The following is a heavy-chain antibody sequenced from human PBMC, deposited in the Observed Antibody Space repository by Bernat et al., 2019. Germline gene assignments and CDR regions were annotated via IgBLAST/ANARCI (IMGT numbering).Heavy chain of an antibody. CDR3: ARGHGVGDYSSNYFDY. V-gene: IGHV3-33*01. CDR2: IWYDGSNE. Sequence: QVQLVESGGGLVQPGRSLRLSCAASGFTFRSYGMHWVRQAPGKGLECVATIWYDGSNEYYADSVKGRFTISRDKSKDTLYLQMNSLRAEDTAVYYFARGHGVGDYSSNYFDYWGQGTLVTVSS. J-gene: IGHJ4*02. CDR1: GFTFRSYG. D-gene: IGHD4-11*01.